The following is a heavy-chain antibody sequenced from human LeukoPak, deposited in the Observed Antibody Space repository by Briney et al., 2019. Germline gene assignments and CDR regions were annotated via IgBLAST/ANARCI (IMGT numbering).Heavy chain of an antibody. Sequence: RASVKVSCKASGYTLTGYYMHWVRQAPGQGLEWMGWINPNSGGTNYAQKFQGRVTMTRDTSISTAYMELSRLRSDDTAVYYCARDGNDILTGDGGYYYYYYMDVWGKGTTVTISS. CDR3: ARDGNDILTGDGGYYYYYYMDV. D-gene: IGHD3-9*01. V-gene: IGHV1-2*02. CDR2: INPNSGGT. CDR1: GYTLTGYY. J-gene: IGHJ6*03.